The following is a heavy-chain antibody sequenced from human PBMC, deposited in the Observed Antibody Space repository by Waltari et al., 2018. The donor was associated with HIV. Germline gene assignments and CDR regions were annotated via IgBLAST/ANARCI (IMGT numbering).Heavy chain of an antibody. D-gene: IGHD3-16*01. CDR2: IDHSGSR. J-gene: IGHJ6*02. CDR3: ARGPPLRRLGGKVYFYSGLDV. CDR1: GGSFSDYY. Sequence: QVQLQQWGAVLLKPSETLSLTCLVSGGSFSDYYWIWIRQSPAKGLEWIGEIDHSGSRNVCPSLNRRVTRALDTARRNCALKMRGVTDADTAIYFCARGPPLRRLGGKVYFYSGLDVWGQGTTVTVSS. V-gene: IGHV4-34*01.